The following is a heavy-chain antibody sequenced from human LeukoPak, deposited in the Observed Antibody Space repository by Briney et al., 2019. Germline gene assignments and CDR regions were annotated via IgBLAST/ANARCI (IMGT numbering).Heavy chain of an antibody. CDR2: INPNSGGT. J-gene: IGHJ5*02. V-gene: IGHV1-2*02. CDR3: ARSGDSSGYYGHWFDP. CDR1: GYTFTGYY. Sequence: ASVKVSCKASGYTFTGYYMHWVRQAPGQGLEWMGWINPNSGGTNYAQRFQGRVTMTRDTSISTAYMELSRLRSDDTAVYYCARSGDSSGYYGHWFDPWGQGTLVTVSS. D-gene: IGHD3-22*01.